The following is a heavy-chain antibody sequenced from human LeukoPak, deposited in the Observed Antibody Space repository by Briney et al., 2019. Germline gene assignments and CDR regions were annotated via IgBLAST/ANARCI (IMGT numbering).Heavy chain of an antibody. D-gene: IGHD6-19*01. CDR2: IHPSGTT. V-gene: IGHV4-4*07. CDR3: ARETEVPGGRSWDF. J-gene: IGHJ4*02. CDR1: GGSISSYY. Sequence: PSETLSLTCTVSGGSISSYYWTWIRHPAGKGLELIGRIHPSGTTNHNPSLKSRVIMSLDMSNNQFSLKVRSVTAADTAVYYCARETEVPGGRSWDFWGQGTLVTVSS.